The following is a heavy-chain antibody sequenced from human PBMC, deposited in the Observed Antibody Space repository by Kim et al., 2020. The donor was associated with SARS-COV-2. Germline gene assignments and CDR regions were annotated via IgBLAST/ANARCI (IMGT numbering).Heavy chain of an antibody. CDR2: IYYSGSS. Sequence: SETLSLTCTVSGGSISSYYWSWIRQPPGKRLEWIGYIYYSGSSNYNPSLKSRVTISVDTSKNQFSLKLSSVTAADTAVYYCARRGLQGWYFDYWGQGTLVTVSS. J-gene: IGHJ4*02. CDR3: ARRGLQGWYFDY. CDR1: GGSISSYY. V-gene: IGHV4-59*13. D-gene: IGHD2-15*01.